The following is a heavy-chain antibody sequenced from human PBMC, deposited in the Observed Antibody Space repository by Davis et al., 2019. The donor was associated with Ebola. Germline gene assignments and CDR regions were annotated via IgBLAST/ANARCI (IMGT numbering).Heavy chain of an antibody. CDR2: INHSGST. V-gene: IGHV4-34*01. CDR1: GGSFSGYY. D-gene: IGHD6-19*01. J-gene: IGHJ4*02. CDR3: ARARGLVNFDY. Sequence: SETLSLTCAVYGGSFSGYYWSWIRQPPGKGLEWIGEINHSGSTNYNPSLKSRVTISVDTSKNQFSLKLSSVTAADTAVYYCARARGLVNFDYWGQGTLVTVSS.